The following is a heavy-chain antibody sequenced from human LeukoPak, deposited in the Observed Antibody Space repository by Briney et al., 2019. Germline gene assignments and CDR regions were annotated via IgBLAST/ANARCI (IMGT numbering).Heavy chain of an antibody. D-gene: IGHD5-24*01. V-gene: IGHV3-64*04. CDR1: GFTFYSYA. J-gene: IGHJ4*02. CDR2: ISSNGGST. CDR3: ARGDGYNSFDY. Sequence: GGSLRLSCSASGFTFYSYAMHWVRQAPGKGLEYVSAISSNGGSTYYADSVKGRFTISRDNSKNTLYLQMNSLRVEDTAVYYCARGDGYNSFDYWGQGTLVTVSS.